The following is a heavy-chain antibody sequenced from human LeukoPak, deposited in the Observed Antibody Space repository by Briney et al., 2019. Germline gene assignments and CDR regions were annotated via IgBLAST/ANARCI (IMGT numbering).Heavy chain of an antibody. CDR2: ITPNSGGT. V-gene: IGHV1-2*02. CDR3: AREESGGLFDY. J-gene: IGHJ4*02. CDR1: GYTFTAYY. D-gene: IGHD3-16*01. Sequence: ASVKVSCKASGYTFTAYYMHWVRQAPGQGLEWMGWITPNSGGTKYAQRFQGRVTMTRDTSISTAYMELSGLRSDDTAVYYCAREESGGLFDYWGQGTLLTVSS.